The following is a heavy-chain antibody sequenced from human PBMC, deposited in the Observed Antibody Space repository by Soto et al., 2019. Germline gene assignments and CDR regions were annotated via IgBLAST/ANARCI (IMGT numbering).Heavy chain of an antibody. CDR1: GFTFNTYN. CDR2: ISTSGTYV. J-gene: IGHJ2*01. D-gene: IGHD3-10*01. V-gene: IGHV3-21*01. Sequence: EVQLVESGGGLVKPGGSLRLSCAASGFTFNTYNMNWVRQAPGKGLEWVSSISTSGTYVHYGDSVKGRFTISRDNAKNSLYLQMNSLGAEDTAVYYCAGGNYGSGSNQYGYFDLWGRGTLVSVSS. CDR3: AGGNYGSGSNQYGYFDL.